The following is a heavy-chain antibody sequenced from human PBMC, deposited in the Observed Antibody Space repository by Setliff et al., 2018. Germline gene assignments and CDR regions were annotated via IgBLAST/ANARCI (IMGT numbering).Heavy chain of an antibody. CDR3: ASYCSSTSCPFDY. V-gene: IGHV3-48*01. CDR2: ISSSSSTV. D-gene: IGHD2-2*01. J-gene: IGHJ4*02. CDR1: GFTFSSYA. Sequence: QPGGSLRLSCATSGFTFSSYAMSWVRQAPGKGLEWVSYISSSSSTVYYADSVKGRFTISRDNAKNTVYLQMNSLRAEDTAVYYCASYCSSTSCPFDYWGQGTLVTVSS.